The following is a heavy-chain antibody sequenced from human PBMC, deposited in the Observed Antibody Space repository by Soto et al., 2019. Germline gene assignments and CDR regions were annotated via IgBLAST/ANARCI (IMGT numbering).Heavy chain of an antibody. CDR2: IYTSGTT. CDR1: GDSISNYY. CDR3: VGDQGYYYSGTDV. J-gene: IGHJ6*02. V-gene: IGHV4-4*07. Sequence: PSETLSLTCTVSGDSISNYYWSWIRQPAGKGLEWIGRIYTSGTTYYNHSLKSRVTMSVDTSKNQLPLKLGSVTAADTAVYFCVGDQGYYYSGTDVWGQGTTVTVFS.